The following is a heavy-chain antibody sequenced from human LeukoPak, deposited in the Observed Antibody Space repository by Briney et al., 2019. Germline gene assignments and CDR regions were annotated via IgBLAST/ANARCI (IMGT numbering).Heavy chain of an antibody. CDR2: ISYGGTAT. V-gene: IGHV3-48*01. CDR3: ARDRGSYSDNWFDP. J-gene: IGHJ5*02. CDR1: EFIFSNHD. D-gene: IGHD1-26*01. Sequence: PGGSLRLSCAASEFIFSNHDMNWVRQAPGKGLEWVAHISYGGTATYYADSVKGRFTISRDNAKNSLHLQMHSLRAEDTAVYYCARDRGSYSDNWFDPWGQGTLVTVSS.